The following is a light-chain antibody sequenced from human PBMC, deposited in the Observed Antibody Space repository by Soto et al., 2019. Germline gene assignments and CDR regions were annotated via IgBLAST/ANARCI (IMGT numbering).Light chain of an antibody. Sequence: EVVLTQSPGTQSLSPGERATLSSRDSQSVSNNYFAWYQQKPGQAPRLLIFGSSDRATGIPDRFSGSGSGTDFTLTISRLEPEDFAVYYCHQYGSSPPYTFGQGTKLEIK. J-gene: IGKJ2*01. CDR3: HQYGSSPPYT. CDR2: GSS. CDR1: QSVSNNY. V-gene: IGKV3-20*01.